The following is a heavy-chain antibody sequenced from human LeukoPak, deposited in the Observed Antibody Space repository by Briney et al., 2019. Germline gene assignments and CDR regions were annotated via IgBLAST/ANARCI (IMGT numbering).Heavy chain of an antibody. D-gene: IGHD6-13*01. CDR2: ITGSGTYT. Sequence: GGSLRLSCAASGFTFSTYGMSWVRQAPGKGLEWVSAITGSGTYTSYADSVKGRFTISRDNSKNTLYLQMNSLRAGDTAVYYCGAGLIGAAGYFDYWGQGTLVTVSS. CDR3: GAGLIGAAGYFDY. J-gene: IGHJ4*02. V-gene: IGHV3-23*01. CDR1: GFTFSTYG.